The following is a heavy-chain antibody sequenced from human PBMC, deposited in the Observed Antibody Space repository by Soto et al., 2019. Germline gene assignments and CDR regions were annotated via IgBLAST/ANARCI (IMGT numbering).Heavy chain of an antibody. CDR1: GGSINFYY. CDR2: IYTSGSA. Sequence: QVQLQESGPGLVKPSETLSLTCTVSGGSINFYYWSWIRQPAGKGLERIGRIYTSGSANYNPSLKSLVAMSVDTSKNQLSLKLRSVTAADSAIYYCTRDRSEGSGRYFWVDSWGQGSLVTVSS. CDR3: TRDRSEGSGRYFWVDS. V-gene: IGHV4-4*07. J-gene: IGHJ4*02. D-gene: IGHD1-26*01.